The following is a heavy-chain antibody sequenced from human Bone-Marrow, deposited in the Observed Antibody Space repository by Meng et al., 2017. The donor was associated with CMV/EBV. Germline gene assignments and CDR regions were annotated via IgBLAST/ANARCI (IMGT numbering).Heavy chain of an antibody. Sequence: SLSGYYWSWSGQHPGKSLEWMGEINDSGSSNYNPSLKRRVTISVDTSKYDFSLKLSSVTAADTAVFYCERGPSGYYDSSGHYYAFDYWGQGTLVTVSS. V-gene: IGHV4-34*01. CDR1: SLSGYY. CDR2: INDSGSS. CDR3: ERGPSGYYDSSGHYYAFDY. D-gene: IGHD3-22*01. J-gene: IGHJ4*02.